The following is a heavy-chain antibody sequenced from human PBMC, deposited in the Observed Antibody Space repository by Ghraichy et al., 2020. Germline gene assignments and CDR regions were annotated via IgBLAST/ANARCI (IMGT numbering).Heavy chain of an antibody. J-gene: IGHJ4*02. CDR3: AREPALVLTILVSVAS. V-gene: IGHV3-30-3*01. CDR2: ISSDGFDK. CDR1: GFTLSSYT. Sequence: GGSLRLSCTASGFTLSSYTIHWVRQAPGKGLEWVAIISSDGFDKYYADSLKGRYTISRDNSKNTLYLQINSLRGEDTAVYYCAREPALVLTILVSVASWGKGSLVTVP. D-gene: IGHD3-3*01.